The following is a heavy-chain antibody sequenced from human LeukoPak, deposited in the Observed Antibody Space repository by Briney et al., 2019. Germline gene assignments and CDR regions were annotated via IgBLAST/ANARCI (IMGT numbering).Heavy chain of an antibody. D-gene: IGHD3-3*01. V-gene: IGHV3-7*01. CDR2: IKQDGGEK. CDR3: ARDFRFLDDY. CDR1: GFTFSSYA. J-gene: IGHJ4*02. Sequence: GGSLRLSCAASGFTFSSYAMSWVRQAPGKGLGWVGNIKQDGGEKYYVDSVKGRFTISRDNAKNSLYLQMNSLRAEDTTVYYCARDFRFLDDYWGQGTLVTVSS.